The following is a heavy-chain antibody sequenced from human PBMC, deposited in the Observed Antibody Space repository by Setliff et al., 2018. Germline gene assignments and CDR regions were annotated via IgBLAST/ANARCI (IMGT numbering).Heavy chain of an antibody. D-gene: IGHD3-22*01. Sequence: ASVKVSCKASGYTFTSYAMNWVRQAPGQGLEWMGWINTNTGNPTYAQGFTGRFVFSLDTSVSTAYLQISSLKAEDTAVYYCARGYPTVVVTDYYYGMDVWGQGTTVTAP. J-gene: IGHJ6*02. V-gene: IGHV7-4-1*02. CDR2: INTNTGNP. CDR3: ARGYPTVVVTDYYYGMDV. CDR1: GYTFTSYA.